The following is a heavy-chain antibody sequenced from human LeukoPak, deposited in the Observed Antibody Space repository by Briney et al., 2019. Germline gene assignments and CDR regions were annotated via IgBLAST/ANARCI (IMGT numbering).Heavy chain of an antibody. Sequence: GGSLRLSCAASGFTFRSYSMNWVRQAPGKGLEWVSAIDPSSTYIYYADSVKGRFTISRDNAENSLYLQMNSLRAEDTAVYYCARIGGHAFDIWGQGTMVTVSS. D-gene: IGHD3-16*01. CDR1: GFTFRSYS. V-gene: IGHV3-21*01. CDR3: ARIGGHAFDI. J-gene: IGHJ3*02. CDR2: IDPSSTYI.